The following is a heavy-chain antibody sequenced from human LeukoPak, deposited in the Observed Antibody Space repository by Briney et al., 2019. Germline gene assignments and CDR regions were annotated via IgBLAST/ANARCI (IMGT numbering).Heavy chain of an antibody. J-gene: IGHJ4*02. Sequence: PGGSLRLSCAASGFTFSSYWMHWVRQIPGKGLVWVSRIKSDGSTNYADSVKGRFTISRDNAKNTLSLQMNSLRAEDTGVYYCASGLGVTPQDQTALDYWGQGTLVTVSS. CDR1: GFTFSSYW. D-gene: IGHD4-23*01. V-gene: IGHV3-74*01. CDR2: IKSDGST. CDR3: ASGLGVTPQDQTALDY.